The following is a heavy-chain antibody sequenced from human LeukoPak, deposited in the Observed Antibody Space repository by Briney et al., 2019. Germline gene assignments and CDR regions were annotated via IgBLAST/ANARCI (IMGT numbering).Heavy chain of an antibody. CDR2: ISNSGGST. V-gene: IGHV3-23*01. CDR3: ALEMTTINTLDY. J-gene: IGHJ4*02. CDR1: GFTFSSYA. D-gene: IGHD5-24*01. Sequence: GGSLRLSCAASGFTFSSYAMSWVRQAPGKGLEWVSDISNSGGSTYYADSVKGRFTISRDNSKNTLYLQMHSLRAEDTAVYYCALEMTTINTLDYWGQGTLVTVSS.